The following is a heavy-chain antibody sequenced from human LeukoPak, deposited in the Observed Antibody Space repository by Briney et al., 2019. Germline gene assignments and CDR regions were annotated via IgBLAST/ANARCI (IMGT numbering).Heavy chain of an antibody. D-gene: IGHD1-26*01. V-gene: IGHV3-30*01. J-gene: IGHJ4*02. CDR1: GFTFSHYA. Sequence: GRSLRLSCAASGFTFSHYAMHWVRQAPGKGLEWVAVISYDGSHQYSADSVKGRLTISRDNSRHTLFLQMNSLRPEDTAVYYCARARNGTLKYWGQGTLATVSS. CDR2: ISYDGSHQ. CDR3: ARARNGTLKY.